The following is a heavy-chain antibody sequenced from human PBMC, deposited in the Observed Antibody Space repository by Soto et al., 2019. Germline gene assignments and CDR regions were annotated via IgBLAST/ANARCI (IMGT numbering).Heavy chain of an antibody. CDR2: IYYSGST. V-gene: IGHV4-59*08. D-gene: IGHD5-18*01. CDR3: ARHRYSYGVYYFDY. CDR1: GGSLGDYC. J-gene: IGHJ4*02. Sequence: SETPCVTWIVAGGSLGDYCWIWIRPPPGKGLEWIGYIYYSGSTNYNPSLTSRVTISVDTSKNQFSLKLSSVTAADTAVYYCARHRYSYGVYYFDYWGQGTLVTVSS.